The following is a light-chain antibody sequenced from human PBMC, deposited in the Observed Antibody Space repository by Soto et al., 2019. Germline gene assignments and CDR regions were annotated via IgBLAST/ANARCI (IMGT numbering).Light chain of an antibody. J-gene: IGKJ1*01. V-gene: IGKV4-1*01. CDR3: QQYYSTEWT. Sequence: DIVMTQSPDSLAVSLGERATINCKSSQSVLYSSNNKNYLAWYQQKPGQPPKLLIYWASTRESGVPDRFSGSGSGTDFTLTISSLQAEDVAVYYSQQYYSTEWTFGQGTRWISN. CDR2: WAS. CDR1: QSVLYSSNNKNY.